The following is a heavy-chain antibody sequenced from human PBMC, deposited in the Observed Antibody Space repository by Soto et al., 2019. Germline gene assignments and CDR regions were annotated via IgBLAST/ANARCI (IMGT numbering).Heavy chain of an antibody. J-gene: IGHJ6*02. D-gene: IGHD4-17*01. V-gene: IGHV1-69*01. CDR3: ARETTTVTRDYFYYGMDV. CDR1: GGTFTSFT. CDR2: IIPIFGTT. Sequence: QVQLVQSGAEVKKTGSSVKVSCKASGGTFTSFTITWVRQAPGQGLEWMGGIIPIFGTTNYAQKFQGRVTITADESTTTAYMELSSLRSEDTAVYYCARETTTVTRDYFYYGMDVWGQGTTVTVSS.